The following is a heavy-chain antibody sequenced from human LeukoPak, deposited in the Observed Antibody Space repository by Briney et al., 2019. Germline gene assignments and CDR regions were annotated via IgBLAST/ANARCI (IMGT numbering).Heavy chain of an antibody. CDR2: ISYSGTT. CDR3: ARGVIAAGGNDFDY. J-gene: IGHJ4*02. CDR1: GGSISSSSYY. D-gene: IGHD6-13*01. V-gene: IGHV4-39*07. Sequence: SETLSLTCTVSGGSISSSSYYWGWIRHPPGKGLEWIGSISYSGTTDYNPSLKSRVTISVDTSKNQFSLKLSSVTAADTAVYYCARGVIAAGGNDFDYWGQGTPVTVSS.